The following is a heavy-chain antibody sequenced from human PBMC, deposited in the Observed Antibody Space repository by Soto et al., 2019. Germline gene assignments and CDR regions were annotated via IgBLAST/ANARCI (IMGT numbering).Heavy chain of an antibody. J-gene: IGHJ6*02. CDR3: AKVSPHSSSWSYYYYCGMDV. CDR1: GFTFSSYG. Sequence: QVQLVESGGGVVQPGRSLRLSCAASGFTFSSYGMHWVRQAPGKGLEWVAGISYDGSNKYYADSVKGRFTISRDNSKNTLYLQMNSLRAEDTAVYYCAKVSPHSSSWSYYYYCGMDVWGQGTTVTVSS. D-gene: IGHD6-13*01. V-gene: IGHV3-30*18. CDR2: ISYDGSNK.